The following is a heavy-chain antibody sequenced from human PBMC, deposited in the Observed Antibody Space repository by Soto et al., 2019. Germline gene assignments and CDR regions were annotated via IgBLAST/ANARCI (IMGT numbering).Heavy chain of an antibody. V-gene: IGHV1-8*01. D-gene: IGHD2-2*01. CDR3: ARGTGGYCSSTSCYGFDY. CDR1: GYTFTSYD. CDR2: MNPNSGNP. J-gene: IGHJ4*02. Sequence: QVQLVQSGAEVKKPGASVKVSCKASGYTFTSYDINWVRQATGQGLEWMGWMNPNSGNPGYAQKFQGGVTMTRNTSISTAYMELRSLRSEDTAVYYCARGTGGYCSSTSCYGFDYWGQGTRSPSPQ.